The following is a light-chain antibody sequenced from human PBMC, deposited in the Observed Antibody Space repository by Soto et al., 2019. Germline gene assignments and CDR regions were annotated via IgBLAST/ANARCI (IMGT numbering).Light chain of an antibody. V-gene: IGKV3-11*01. Sequence: EIVLTQSPATLSLSPGERATLSCRASQSVASYLAWYQQKPGQAPRLLIYDASNRATGIPARFSGSGSGTDFTITISSVEPEDFAVYYCQQRAKWPPLTFGGGTKVEIK. CDR2: DAS. J-gene: IGKJ4*01. CDR1: QSVASY. CDR3: QQRAKWPPLT.